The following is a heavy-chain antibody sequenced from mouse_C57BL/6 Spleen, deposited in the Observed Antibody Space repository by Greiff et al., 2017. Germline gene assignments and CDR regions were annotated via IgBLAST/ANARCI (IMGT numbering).Heavy chain of an antibody. V-gene: IGHV1-42*01. CDR2: INPSTGGT. Sequence: LQQSGPELVKPGASVKISCKASGYSFTGYYMNWVKQSPEKSLEWIGEINPSTGGTTYNQKFKAKATLTVDKSSSTAYMQLKSLTSEDSAVYYCARGSSPPFAYWGQGTLVTVSA. D-gene: IGHD1-1*01. CDR3: ARGSSPPFAY. J-gene: IGHJ3*01. CDR1: GYSFTGYY.